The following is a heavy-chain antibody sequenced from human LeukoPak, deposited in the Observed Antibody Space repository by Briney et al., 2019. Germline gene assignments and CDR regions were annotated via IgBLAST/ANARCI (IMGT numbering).Heavy chain of an antibody. CDR3: ARNSNRYMDV. CDR2: ISSSSSYI. D-gene: IGHD2/OR15-2a*01. V-gene: IGHV3-21*01. Sequence: GGSLRLSCAASGFIFSDYSMNWVRQAPGKGLEWVSSISSSSSYIFYADSVKGRFTISRDNAKNSLYLQMNSLRAEDTAVYYCARNSNRYMDVWGKGTTVTVSS. CDR1: GFIFSDYS. J-gene: IGHJ6*03.